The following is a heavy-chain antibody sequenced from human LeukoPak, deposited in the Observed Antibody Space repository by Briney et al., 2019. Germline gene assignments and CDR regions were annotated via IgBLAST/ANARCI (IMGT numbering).Heavy chain of an antibody. CDR1: GFTVSNCW. Sequence: PGGSLRLSCAASGFTVSNCWMSWVRQAPGKGLEWVANMKPDGSEENYVDSVKGRFTISRDNAKNSLYLQMNSLRAEDTAVCYCARSFDYVWGRDWGRGTLVTVSS. CDR3: ARSFDYVWGRD. J-gene: IGHJ4*02. V-gene: IGHV3-7*01. D-gene: IGHD3-16*01. CDR2: MKPDGSEE.